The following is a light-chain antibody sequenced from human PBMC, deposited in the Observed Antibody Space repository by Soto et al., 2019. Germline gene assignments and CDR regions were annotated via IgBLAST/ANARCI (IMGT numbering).Light chain of an antibody. CDR2: KVF. J-gene: IGLJ3*02. CDR3: SFYTISGV. V-gene: IGLV2-14*01. CDR1: NSDVGSYNY. Sequence: QSVLTQPASVSGSPGQSITISCTGTNSDVGSYNYVSWYQQYPGKAPKLMIYKVFIRPSGVSNRFSGSKSGDTASLTISGLQAEDEADYYCSFYTISGVFGGGTQLTVL.